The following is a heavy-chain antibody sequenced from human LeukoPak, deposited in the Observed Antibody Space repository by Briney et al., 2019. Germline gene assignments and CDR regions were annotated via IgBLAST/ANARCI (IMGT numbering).Heavy chain of an antibody. CDR2: IRYDGTNE. V-gene: IGHV3-30*02. CDR1: GFIFSTYG. Sequence: PVGSLRLSCAASGFIFSTYGMHWVRQASGKGLEWVAFIRYDGTNEYYKDSVKGRFTISRDNSNNILYLQMSSLRVEDTAVYYCAKGDTSTWYNVDYWGQGILVTVSS. D-gene: IGHD6-13*01. CDR3: AKGDTSTWYNVDY. J-gene: IGHJ4*02.